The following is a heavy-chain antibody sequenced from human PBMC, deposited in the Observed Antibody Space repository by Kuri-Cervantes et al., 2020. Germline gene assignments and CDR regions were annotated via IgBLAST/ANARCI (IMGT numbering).Heavy chain of an antibody. J-gene: IGHJ4*02. Sequence: SETLSLTCVVYGGSFSDSYWSWIRQPPGKGLEWIGEINHSGSTNYNRSLKSRVTISVDTSNNQFSLKLTSVTAADTAVYYCARRGTYISSSDFDYWGQGTLVTVSS. CDR2: INHSGST. CDR3: ARRGTYISSSDFDY. CDR1: GGSFSDSY. V-gene: IGHV4-34*01. D-gene: IGHD6-6*01.